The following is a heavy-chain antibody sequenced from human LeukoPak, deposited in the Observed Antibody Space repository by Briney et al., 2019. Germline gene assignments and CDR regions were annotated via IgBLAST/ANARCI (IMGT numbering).Heavy chain of an antibody. CDR1: GFTFSSYA. D-gene: IGHD3-10*01. CDR2: ISGSGGST. Sequence: GGSLRLSCAASGFTFSSYAMSWVRQAPGKGLEWVSAISGSGGSTYYADSVKGRFTISRDNSKNTLYLQMNSLRAEDTAVYYCAKDRAYITMVRGVIPKGPLNYWGQGTLVTVSS. V-gene: IGHV3-23*01. CDR3: AKDRAYITMVRGVIPKGPLNY. J-gene: IGHJ4*02.